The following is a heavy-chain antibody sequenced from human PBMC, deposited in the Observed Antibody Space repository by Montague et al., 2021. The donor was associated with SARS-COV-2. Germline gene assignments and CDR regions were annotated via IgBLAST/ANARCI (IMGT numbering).Heavy chain of an antibody. Sequence: CAISGDSVSSKSVAWNWIRQSPSRGLEWLGRTYYRSKWDSDYAESVKRRLVITPDTSKNQVSLQLNSVIPEGTAVHFCASSGITLTGLDAFDIWGQGTMATVSS. CDR3: ASSGITLTGLDAFDI. CDR1: GDSVSSKSVA. V-gene: IGHV6-1*01. CDR2: TYYRSKWDS. D-gene: IGHD3-9*01. J-gene: IGHJ3*02.